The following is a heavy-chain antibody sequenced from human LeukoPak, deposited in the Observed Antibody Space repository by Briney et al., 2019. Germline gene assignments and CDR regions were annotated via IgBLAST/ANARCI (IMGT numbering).Heavy chain of an antibody. CDR3: ARDGYDFWSGYHYYYYYGMDV. V-gene: IGHV3-11*01. J-gene: IGHJ6*02. CDR1: GFTFSDYY. Sequence: GGSLRLPCAASGFTFSDYYMSWIRQAPGKGLEWVSYISSSGSTIYYADSVKGRFTISRDNAKNSLYLQMNSLRAEDTAVYYCARDGYDFWSGYHYYYYYGMDVWGQGTTVTVSS. CDR2: ISSSGSTI. D-gene: IGHD3-3*01.